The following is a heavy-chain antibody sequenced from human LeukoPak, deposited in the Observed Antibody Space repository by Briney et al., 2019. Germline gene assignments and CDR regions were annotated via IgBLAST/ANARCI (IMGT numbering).Heavy chain of an antibody. Sequence: PGGSLRLSCAASGFTFSSYAMHWVRQAPGKGLEWVAVISYDGSNKYYADSVKGRFTISRDNSKNTLYLQMNSLRAEDTAVYYCARDLVDYYDSSGYYWSLADYWGQGTLVTVSS. D-gene: IGHD3-22*01. CDR3: ARDLVDYYDSSGYYWSLADY. CDR2: ISYDGSNK. CDR1: GFTFSSYA. J-gene: IGHJ4*02. V-gene: IGHV3-30-3*01.